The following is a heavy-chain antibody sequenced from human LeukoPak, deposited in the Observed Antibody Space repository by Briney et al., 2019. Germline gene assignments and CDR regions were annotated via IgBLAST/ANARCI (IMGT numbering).Heavy chain of an antibody. CDR3: ARDSSGWGLDV. Sequence: PGGSLRLSCAASGFTFSTYDMHWVRQATGKGLEWVSAIGRAGDTHYPGSVKGRFTISRENAKNSLYLQMNSLRAGDTAVYYCARDSSGWGLDVWGQGTTVTVSS. CDR1: GFTFSTYD. CDR2: IGRAGDT. D-gene: IGHD6-19*01. J-gene: IGHJ6*02. V-gene: IGHV3-13*04.